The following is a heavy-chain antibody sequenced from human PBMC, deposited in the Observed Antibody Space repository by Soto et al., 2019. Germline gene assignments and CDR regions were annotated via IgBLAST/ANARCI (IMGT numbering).Heavy chain of an antibody. V-gene: IGHV1-69*01. CDR3: ARVGDYGDYGPPGYYYYYYGVDV. D-gene: IGHD4-17*01. CDR1: GGTFSSYA. Sequence: QVQLVQSGAEVKKPGSSVKVSCKASGGTFSSYAISWVRQAPGQGLEWMGGIIPIFGTANYAQKFQGRVTITADESTSTAYMELSSLRSEDTAVYYCARVGDYGDYGPPGYYYYYYGVDVWGQGTTVTVSS. CDR2: IIPIFGTA. J-gene: IGHJ6*02.